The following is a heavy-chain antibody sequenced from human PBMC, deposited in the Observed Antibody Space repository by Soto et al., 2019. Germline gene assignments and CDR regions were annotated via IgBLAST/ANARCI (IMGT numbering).Heavy chain of an antibody. CDR1: GGHFISHS. CDR2: ISSSGSTI. Sequence: WLPLRVPRTASGGHFISHSRSWVLKAPGKGLEWVSYISSSGSTIYYADSVKGRFTISRDNAKNSLYLQMNSLRDDDTAVYYCARGRGYCGGTNCYLDYWGQGALVTVSS. J-gene: IGHJ4*02. D-gene: IGHD2-21*01. CDR3: ARGRGYCGGTNCYLDY. V-gene: IGHV3-48*02.